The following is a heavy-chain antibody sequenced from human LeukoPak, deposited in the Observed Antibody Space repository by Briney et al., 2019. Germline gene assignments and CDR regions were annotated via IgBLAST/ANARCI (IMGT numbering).Heavy chain of an antibody. CDR2: IYHSGGT. V-gene: IGHV4-34*01. Sequence: KPSETLSLTCAVYGGYFSGYYWSWIRQPPGKGLEWIGEIYHSGGTYYNPSLKSRVTMSVDTSKNQFSLKLSSVTAADTAVYYCARLSLPQYYDDSSGYYGNFQHWGQGTLVTVSS. D-gene: IGHD3-22*01. CDR1: GGYFSGYY. CDR3: ARLSLPQYYDDSSGYYGNFQH. J-gene: IGHJ1*01.